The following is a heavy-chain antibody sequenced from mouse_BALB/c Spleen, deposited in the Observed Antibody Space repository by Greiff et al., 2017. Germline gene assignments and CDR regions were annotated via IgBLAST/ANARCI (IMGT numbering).Heavy chain of an antibody. CDR1: GYTFTSYW. J-gene: IGHJ3*01. CDR2: INPSYGRT. D-gene: IGHD1-1*01. Sequence: QVQLQQPGAELVKPGASVKLSCKASGYTFTSYWMHWVKQRPGQGLEWIGEINPSYGRTNYNEKFKSKTTLTVDKTSSTAYMQLSSLTSEDSADYYCAVYYYVSSLAYWGQGTLVTVSA. CDR3: AVYYYVSSLAY. V-gene: IGHV1S81*02.